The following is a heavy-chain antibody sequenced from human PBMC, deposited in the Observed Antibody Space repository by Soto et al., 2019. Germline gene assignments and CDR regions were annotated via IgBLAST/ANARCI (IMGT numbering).Heavy chain of an antibody. CDR2: TYFRSKWYN. CDR3: AKGDNLGPKTGYAFDP. CDR1: VDSVSSNTAS. Sequence: SQTLSLLCAVSVDSVSSNTASWNWIRQSPSRGLEWLGRTYFRSKWYNGYAVSVKSRIIINPDTSNNQFSLQLNSVTPEDTAVYFCAKGDNLGPKTGYAFDPWGQGIMVTVSS. V-gene: IGHV6-1*01. D-gene: IGHD5-12*01. J-gene: IGHJ5*02.